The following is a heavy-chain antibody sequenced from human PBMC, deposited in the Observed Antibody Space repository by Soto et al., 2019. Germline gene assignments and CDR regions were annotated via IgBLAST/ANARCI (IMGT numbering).Heavy chain of an antibody. CDR1: GFTFSDYY. D-gene: IGHD3-3*01. Sequence: QVQLVESGGGLVKPGGSLRLSCAASGFTFSDYYMSWIRQAPGKGLEWVSYISSSGSTIYYADSVKGRFTISRENAKNSLYLQMNSLRAEDTAVYYCARGSTIVGVVTNGGYYYMDVWGKGTTVTVSS. V-gene: IGHV3-11*01. CDR3: ARGSTIVGVVTNGGYYYMDV. CDR2: ISSSGSTI. J-gene: IGHJ6*03.